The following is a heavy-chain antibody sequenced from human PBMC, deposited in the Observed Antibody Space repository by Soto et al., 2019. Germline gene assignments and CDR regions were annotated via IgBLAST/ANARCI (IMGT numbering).Heavy chain of an antibody. J-gene: IGHJ6*02. D-gene: IGHD3-9*01. Sequence: GGSLRLSCAASGFTFSSYGMHWVRQAPGKGLEWVAVIWYDGSNKYYADSVKGRFTISRDNSKNTLYLQMNSLRAEDTAVYYCARSTYYDILTGYYANYCYGMDVWGQGTTVTVSS. V-gene: IGHV3-33*01. CDR1: GFTFSSYG. CDR2: IWYDGSNK. CDR3: ARSTYYDILTGYYANYCYGMDV.